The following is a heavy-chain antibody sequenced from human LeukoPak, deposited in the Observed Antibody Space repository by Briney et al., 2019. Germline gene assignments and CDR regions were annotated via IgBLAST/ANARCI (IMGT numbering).Heavy chain of an antibody. J-gene: IGHJ4*02. V-gene: IGHV3-30*02. Sequence: GGSLRLSCAASGFTFSSYGMHWIRQPPGKGLEWVAFIRYDGSNKYYADSVKGRFTISRDNSKNTLYLQMNSLRAEDTAVYYCARDQMYYDFWSSFDYWGQGTLVTVSS. CDR3: ARDQMYYDFWSSFDY. CDR1: GFTFSSYG. CDR2: IRYDGSNK. D-gene: IGHD3-3*01.